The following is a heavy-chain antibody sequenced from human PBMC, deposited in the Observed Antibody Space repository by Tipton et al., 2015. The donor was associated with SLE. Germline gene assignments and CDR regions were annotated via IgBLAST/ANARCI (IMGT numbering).Heavy chain of an antibody. D-gene: IGHD6-19*01. V-gene: IGHV4-59*08. CDR3: ARQYSSGWSGAFDI. J-gene: IGHJ3*02. CDR2: IYYSGST. CDR1: GGSISSYY. Sequence: TLSLTCTVSGGSISSYYWSWIRQPPGKGLEWIGYIYYSGSTNYNPSLKSRVTISVDTSKNQFSLKLSSVTAADTAVYCCARQYSSGWSGAFDIWGQGTMVTVSS.